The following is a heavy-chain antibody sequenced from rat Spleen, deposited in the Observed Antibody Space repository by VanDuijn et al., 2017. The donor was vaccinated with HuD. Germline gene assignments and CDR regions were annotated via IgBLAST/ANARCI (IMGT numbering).Heavy chain of an antibody. CDR1: GFTFSDYG. J-gene: IGHJ4*01. CDR3: TTALYVMDA. Sequence: EVQLVESGGGLVQPGRSLKLSCAASGFTFSDYGVAWVRQAPTKGLEWVASISTGGSTYYRDPVKGRFTISRDNAKSTLYLQMDSLRSEDTASYYCTTALYVMDAWGQGASVTVSS. V-gene: IGHV5-27*01. CDR2: ISTGGST.